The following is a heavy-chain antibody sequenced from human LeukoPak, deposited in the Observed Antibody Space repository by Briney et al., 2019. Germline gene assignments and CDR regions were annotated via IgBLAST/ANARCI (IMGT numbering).Heavy chain of an antibody. V-gene: IGHV4-4*07. CDR1: GGSISSYY. Sequence: SETLSLTCTVSGGSISSYYWSWIRQPAGKGLEWIGRIYTSGSNNYNPSLKSRATMSVDTSKNHFSLKLSSVTAADTAMYYCGTYYYDSSGLYWGQGTLVTVSS. CDR2: IYTSGSN. D-gene: IGHD3-22*01. CDR3: GTYYYDSSGLY. J-gene: IGHJ4*02.